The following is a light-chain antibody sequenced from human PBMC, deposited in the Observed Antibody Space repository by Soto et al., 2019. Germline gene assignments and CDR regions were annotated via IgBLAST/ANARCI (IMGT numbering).Light chain of an antibody. J-gene: IGKJ5*01. CDR1: QDITNY. CDR2: DAS. V-gene: IGKV1-33*01. Sequence: DIQMTQSPSSLSASVGDRVTITCQASQDITNYLIWYQQKPGKAPTFLIYDASNLETGGPSRFSGSGSGTDVTFTISSPQPEGVATYYFRQFYNLPLTFGQGTRLEI. CDR3: RQFYNLPLT.